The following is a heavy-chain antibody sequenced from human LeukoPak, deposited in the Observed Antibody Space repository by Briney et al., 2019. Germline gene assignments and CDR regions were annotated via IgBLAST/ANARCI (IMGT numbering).Heavy chain of an antibody. Sequence: GRSLRLSCAASGFTFSSYGMHWVRQAPGKGLEWVAVIWYDGSNRYYADSVKGRFTISRDNSKNTLYLQMNSLRAEDTAVYYCARDRQGIVVVPAAIFSWFDPWGQGTLVTVSS. D-gene: IGHD2-2*01. V-gene: IGHV3-33*01. J-gene: IGHJ5*02. CDR2: IWYDGSNR. CDR1: GFTFSSYG. CDR3: ARDRQGIVVVPAAIFSWFDP.